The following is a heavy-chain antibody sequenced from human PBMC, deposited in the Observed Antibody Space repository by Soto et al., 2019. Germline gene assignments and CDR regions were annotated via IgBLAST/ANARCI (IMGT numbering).Heavy chain of an antibody. CDR1: GGTFSSYA. CDR3: ARERAAAGNNYYYYYGMDV. J-gene: IGHJ6*02. V-gene: IGHV1-69*06. Sequence: SVKVSCKASGGTFSSYAFSWVRQAPVQVLEWMGGIIPIFGTANYAQKFQGRVTITADKSTSTAYMELSSLRSEDTAVYFCARERAAAGNNYYYYYGMDVWGQGTTVTVSS. CDR2: IIPIFGTA. D-gene: IGHD6-13*01.